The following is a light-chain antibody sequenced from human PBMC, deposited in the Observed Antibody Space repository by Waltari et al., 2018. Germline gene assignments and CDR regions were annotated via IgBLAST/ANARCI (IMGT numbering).Light chain of an antibody. CDR2: QDT. CDR3: YSTEDAGHHRV. Sequence: SYDLTHTPSVSVSPGQTARITCSGDALSKNYAYWFQQKSGQAPILVIYQDTKRPSGIPERCSGSSSGTMATLTISGARVEDEADYYCYSTEDAGHHRVFGGGTKVTVL. J-gene: IGLJ2*01. CDR1: ALSKNY. V-gene: IGLV3-10*01.